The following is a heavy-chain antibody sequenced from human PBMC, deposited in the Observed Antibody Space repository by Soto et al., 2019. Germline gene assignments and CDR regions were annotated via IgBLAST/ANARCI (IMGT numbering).Heavy chain of an antibody. CDR1: GLSRRSLCVR. CDR2: IYYSGST. D-gene: IGHD3-3*01. V-gene: IGHV4-39*01. J-gene: IGHJ4*01. Sequence: SHTSPVAGLSRRSLCVRWSAPLTAPGKGLEWIGSIYYSGSTYYNPSLKSRVTISVDTSKNQFSLKLSSVTAADTAVYDVARHVNNSYEFSPLGYWGQGT. CDR3: ARHVNNSYEFSPLGY.